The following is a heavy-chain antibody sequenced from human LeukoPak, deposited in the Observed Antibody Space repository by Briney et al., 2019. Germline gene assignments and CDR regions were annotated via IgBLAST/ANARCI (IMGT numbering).Heavy chain of an antibody. V-gene: IGHV4-39*07. Sequence: SETLSLTCAVSGGSISSSSYYWGWIRQPPGKGLEWIGSIYYSGSTYYNPSLKSRVTISVDTSKNQFSLKLSSVTAADTAVYYCASLGQWLVKNWGQGTLVTVSS. D-gene: IGHD6-19*01. CDR2: IYYSGST. J-gene: IGHJ4*02. CDR3: ASLGQWLVKN. CDR1: GGSISSSSYY.